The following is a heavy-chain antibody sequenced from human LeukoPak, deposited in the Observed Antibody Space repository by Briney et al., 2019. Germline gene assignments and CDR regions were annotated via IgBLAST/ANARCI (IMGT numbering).Heavy chain of an antibody. CDR2: IKQYESIK. CDR1: GFLFSNFY. Sequence: SGGSLRLSCAASGFLFSNFYMAWLRQAPGKGLECLANIKQYESIKLYGDCEEGRYTISRQNARNSLYLQMNSLRAEGTALYYCATSYDSSGCDWGQGTLVTVSS. D-gene: IGHD3-22*01. J-gene: IGHJ4*02. V-gene: IGHV3-7*01. CDR3: ATSYDSSGCD.